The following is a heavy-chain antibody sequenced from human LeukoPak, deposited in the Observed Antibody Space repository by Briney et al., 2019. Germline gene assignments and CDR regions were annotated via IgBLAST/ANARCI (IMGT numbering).Heavy chain of an antibody. Sequence: ASVKVSCKASGYTFTSYSLSWVRQAPGQGLEWMGWISAYHGNINYAQILQGRVTMTTDTSTSTAYMELRSLRSDDTAVYYCARVYSSSWYPGGGPPPRSNWFDPWGQGTLVTVSS. CDR3: ARVYSSSWYPGGGPPPRSNWFDP. D-gene: IGHD6-13*01. CDR1: GYTFTSYS. V-gene: IGHV1-18*01. J-gene: IGHJ5*02. CDR2: ISAYHGNI.